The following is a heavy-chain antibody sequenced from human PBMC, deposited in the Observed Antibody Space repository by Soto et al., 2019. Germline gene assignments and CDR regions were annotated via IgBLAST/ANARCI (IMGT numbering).Heavy chain of an antibody. Sequence: QVQLQESGPGLVKPSETLSLTCTVSGGSINCFYWCWIRQPPGKGLEWIGYVYYSGSTNYNPSLKSRVTISRDTSKNQFSLKMHTVTAADTAVYYCARASMTTVTVDFWGQGTLVTVSS. J-gene: IGHJ4*02. CDR3: ARASMTTVTVDF. CDR1: GGSINCFY. CDR2: VYYSGST. D-gene: IGHD4-4*01. V-gene: IGHV4-59*01.